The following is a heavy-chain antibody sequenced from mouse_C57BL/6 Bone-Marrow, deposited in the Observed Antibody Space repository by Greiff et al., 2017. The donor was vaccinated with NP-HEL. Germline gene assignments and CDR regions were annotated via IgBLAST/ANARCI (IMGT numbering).Heavy chain of an antibody. CDR2: ISDGGSYT. CDR1: GFTFSSYA. D-gene: IGHD1-1*01. Sequence: EVQLQESGGGLVKPGGSLKLSCAASGFTFSSYAMSWVRQTPEKRLEWVATISDGGSYTYYPDNVKGRFTISRDNAKNNLYLQMSHLKSEDTAMYYCARDPPAYGSSYGWYFDVWGTGTTVTVSS. V-gene: IGHV5-4*01. CDR3: ARDPPAYGSSYGWYFDV. J-gene: IGHJ1*03.